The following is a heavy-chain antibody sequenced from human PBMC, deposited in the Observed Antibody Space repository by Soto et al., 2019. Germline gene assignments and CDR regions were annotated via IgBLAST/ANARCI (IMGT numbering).Heavy chain of an antibody. Sequence: QVQLQESGPGLVKPSETLSLTCTGSGGSISSYYWSWIRQPAGKGLEWIGRISTTETTNYNPSLKSRVSMSLDTSKSQVSLKLSSVTAADAAVYYCAGNIAAAGRRYYGMDVWGQGTTVTVSS. CDR1: GGSISSYY. CDR2: ISTTETT. CDR3: AGNIAAAGRRYYGMDV. J-gene: IGHJ6*02. V-gene: IGHV4-4*07. D-gene: IGHD6-13*01.